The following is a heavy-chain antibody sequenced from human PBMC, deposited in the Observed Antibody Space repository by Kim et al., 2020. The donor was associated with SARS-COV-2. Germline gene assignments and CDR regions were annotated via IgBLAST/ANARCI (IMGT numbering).Heavy chain of an antibody. V-gene: IGHV3-23*01. CDR1: GFTFSSYA. Sequence: GGSLRLSCAASGFTFSSYAMSWVRQAPGKGLEWVSAISGSGGSTYYADSVKGRFTISRDNSKNTLYLQMNSLRAEDTAVYYCAKGRPTGRVAVAGGYFDYWGQGTLVTVSS. CDR2: ISGSGGST. J-gene: IGHJ4*02. CDR3: AKGRPTGRVAVAGGYFDY. D-gene: IGHD6-19*01.